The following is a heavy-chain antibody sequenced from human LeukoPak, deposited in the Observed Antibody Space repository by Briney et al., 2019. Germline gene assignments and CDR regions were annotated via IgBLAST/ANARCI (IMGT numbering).Heavy chain of an antibody. Sequence: GGSLRLSCAASGFTFTDAWMNWVRQAPGKGLEWVGRIKSKTDGGTTDYAAPVKGRFTISRDDSENTLYLQVNSLKTEDTAVYYCTRIFRTAHFDYWGQGTPVTVSS. CDR1: GFTFTDAW. J-gene: IGHJ4*02. CDR2: IKSKTDGGTT. V-gene: IGHV3-15*07. D-gene: IGHD2/OR15-2a*01. CDR3: TRIFRTAHFDY.